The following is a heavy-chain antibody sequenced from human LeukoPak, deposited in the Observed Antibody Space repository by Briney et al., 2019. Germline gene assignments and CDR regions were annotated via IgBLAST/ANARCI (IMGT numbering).Heavy chain of an antibody. CDR3: AKGLLYCSSTSCHSCYYGMDV. J-gene: IGHJ6*02. D-gene: IGHD2-2*01. CDR2: ISSSGSTI. V-gene: IGHV3-11*01. Sequence: GGSLRLSCAASGFTFSDYYMSWMRQAPGKGLEWVTYISSSGSTIYYGDPVRGRFTISRDNSKNTLYLQMNSLRAEDTAVYYCAKGLLYCSSTSCHSCYYGMDVWGQGTTVTVSS. CDR1: GFTFSDYY.